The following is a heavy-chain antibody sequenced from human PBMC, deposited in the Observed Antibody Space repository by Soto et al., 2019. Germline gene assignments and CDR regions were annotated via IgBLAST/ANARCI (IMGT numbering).Heavy chain of an antibody. CDR3: ARHAPESGTTTAPAPDY. Sequence: QLQLQESGPGLVKPSETLSLTCTVSGGSISSSSYYWGWIRQPPGKGLEWIGSIYYSGSTYYNPSLKSRVTISVDTSKNQFSLKLSSVTAADTAVYYCARHAPESGTTTAPAPDYWGQGTLVTVSS. CDR2: IYYSGST. J-gene: IGHJ4*02. V-gene: IGHV4-39*01. CDR1: GGSISSSSYY. D-gene: IGHD1-1*01.